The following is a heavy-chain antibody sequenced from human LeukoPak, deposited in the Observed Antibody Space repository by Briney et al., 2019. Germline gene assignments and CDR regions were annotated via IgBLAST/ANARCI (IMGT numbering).Heavy chain of an antibody. Sequence: SETLSLTCTVSGGSISSGDYYWSWIRQPPGKGLEWIGSIYYSGSTYYNPSLKSRVTISVDTSKNQFSLKLSSVTAADTAVYYCARVVVRCSSTSCYLKDNWFEPWGQGTLVTVSS. V-gene: IGHV4-30-4*08. D-gene: IGHD2-2*01. CDR1: GGSISSGDYY. J-gene: IGHJ5*02. CDR3: ARVVVRCSSTSCYLKDNWFEP. CDR2: IYYSGST.